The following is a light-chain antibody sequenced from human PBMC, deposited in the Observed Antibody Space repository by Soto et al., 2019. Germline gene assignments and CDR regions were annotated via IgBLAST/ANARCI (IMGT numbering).Light chain of an antibody. CDR1: QSVSSN. J-gene: IGKJ1*01. Sequence: EIVMTQSPATLSVSPGERATLSCRASQSVSSNLAWYQQKPGQAPRLLIYGASTRATGIPARFSGSGSGTDFTLTISGLEPEDFAVYYCQQYNNWPPVTFGQGTKVDI. CDR2: GAS. V-gene: IGKV3-15*01. CDR3: QQYNNWPPVT.